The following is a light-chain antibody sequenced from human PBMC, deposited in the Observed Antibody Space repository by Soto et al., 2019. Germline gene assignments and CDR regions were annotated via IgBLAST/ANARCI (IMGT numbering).Light chain of an antibody. CDR3: HQYGRSPRT. Sequence: EIVMTQPPATLSVSPGERATLSCRASQSVGSHLAWYQQRPGQAPRLLIYGAFSRATGIPDRFSGSVSGTGFTLTISRLEPEDFAVYSCHQYGRSPRTFGQGTRLEI. CDR1: QSVGSH. V-gene: IGKV3-20*01. CDR2: GAF. J-gene: IGKJ5*01.